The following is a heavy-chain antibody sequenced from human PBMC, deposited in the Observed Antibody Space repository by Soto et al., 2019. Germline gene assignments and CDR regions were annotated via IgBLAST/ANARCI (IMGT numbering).Heavy chain of an antibody. D-gene: IGHD3-9*01. CDR3: AKDPLPLVYDILTGYYTLPDF. Sequence: GGSLRLSCAASAFTFSIYGMHWVLQAPGKGLEWVAVISYSGSNKYYADSVKGRFTISRDNSKNTLYLQMNSLRAEDTAVYYCAKDPLPLVYDILTGYYTLPDFSGQGTLVTGS. CDR1: AFTFSIYG. J-gene: IGHJ4*02. V-gene: IGHV3-30*18. CDR2: ISYSGSNK.